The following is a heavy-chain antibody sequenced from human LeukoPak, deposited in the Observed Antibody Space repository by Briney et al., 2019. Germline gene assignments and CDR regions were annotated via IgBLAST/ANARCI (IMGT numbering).Heavy chain of an antibody. D-gene: IGHD1-26*01. Sequence: GGSLRLSCAASGLTFSSHWMHWVRQAPGKGLVWVSRITNDGSSTTYADSVKGRFTISRDNSKNTLYLQMNSLRAEDTAVYYCAKAPRRIVGATHYFDYWGQGTLVTVSS. CDR1: GLTFSSHW. V-gene: IGHV3-74*01. J-gene: IGHJ4*02. CDR2: ITNDGSST. CDR3: AKAPRRIVGATHYFDY.